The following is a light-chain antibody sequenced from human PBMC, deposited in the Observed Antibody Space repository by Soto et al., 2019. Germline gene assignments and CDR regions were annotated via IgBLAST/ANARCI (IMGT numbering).Light chain of an antibody. Sequence: QSVLTEPHSASGSPGQSVTISCTGTSSDVGGYNYVSWYQQHPRKAPKLMIYEVSKRPSGVPDRFSGSKSGNTASLTVSGLQAEDEDDYYCSSYAGSNNLVFGGGTKLTVL. V-gene: IGLV2-8*01. CDR2: EVS. J-gene: IGLJ2*01. CDR1: SSDVGGYNY. CDR3: SSYAGSNNLV.